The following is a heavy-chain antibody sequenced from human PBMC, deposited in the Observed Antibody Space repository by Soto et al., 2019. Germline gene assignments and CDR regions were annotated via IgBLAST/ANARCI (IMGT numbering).Heavy chain of an antibody. J-gene: IGHJ4*02. CDR1: GDSISSSSYC. CDR2: IYYSGTT. CDR3: ARHSGIVVVLTTFDY. D-gene: IGHD3-22*01. V-gene: IGHV4-39*01. Sequence: SETLSLTCTVSGDSISSSSYCCFWIRQPPWKGLEWIGSIYYSGTTYSNPSLKSRVTISVDTSKNQFSLKLRSVTAADTAVYYCARHSGIVVVLTTFDYWGQGTLVTVSS.